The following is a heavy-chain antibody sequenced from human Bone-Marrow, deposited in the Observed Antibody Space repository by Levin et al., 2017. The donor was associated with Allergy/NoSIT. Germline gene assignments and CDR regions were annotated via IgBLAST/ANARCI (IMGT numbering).Heavy chain of an antibody. D-gene: IGHD1-14*01. CDR1: GYTFTTYS. Sequence: ASVKVSCRTSGYTFTTYSLGWVRQVTGQGLEWMGWMNPKTGAAAYAERFQGRLTMTRNTSISTAYMELTSLPSDHSAIYFCARGPTGGWRDFWGQGTRVTVSS. V-gene: IGHV1-8*01. J-gene: IGHJ4*02. CDR2: MNPKTGAA. CDR3: ARGPTGGWRDF.